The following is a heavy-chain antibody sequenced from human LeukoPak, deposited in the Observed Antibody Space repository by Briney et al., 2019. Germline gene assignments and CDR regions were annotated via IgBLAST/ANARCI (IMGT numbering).Heavy chain of an antibody. J-gene: IGHJ3*02. CDR2: IIPIFGTA. Sequence: GASVKVSCKASGGTFSSYAISWVRQAPGQGLEWMGGIIPIFGTANYAQKFRGRVTITADESTSTAYMELSSLRSEDTAVYYCASSFESGDIVVVPAAIRRDDAFDIWGQGTMVTVSS. V-gene: IGHV1-69*13. CDR1: GGTFSSYA. CDR3: ASSFESGDIVVVPAAIRRDDAFDI. D-gene: IGHD2-2*02.